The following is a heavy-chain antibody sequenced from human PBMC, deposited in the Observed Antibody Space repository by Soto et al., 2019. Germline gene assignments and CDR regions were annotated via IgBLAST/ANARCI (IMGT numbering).Heavy chain of an antibody. J-gene: IGHJ4*02. V-gene: IGHV3-33*01. Sequence: QAQLEESGGGVVQPGTSLRLSCSASSFSFSSSGMHWVSQPPGKGLEWVAAIWDDGGNKYNADCVRGRFTISRDNSNNTLFLQMNSLRAEDTALYYCARSSGSYSAAFYDTWGQGTLVSVSS. CDR2: IWDDGGNK. D-gene: IGHD1-26*01. CDR1: SFSFSSSG. CDR3: ARSSGSYSAAFYDT.